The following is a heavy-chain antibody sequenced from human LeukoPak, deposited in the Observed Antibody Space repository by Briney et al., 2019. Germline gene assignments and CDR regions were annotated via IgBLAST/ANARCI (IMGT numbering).Heavy chain of an antibody. Sequence: SETLSLTCTVSRGSRSSYYSGWIRQPPGKGLEWIGYIYYSGSTNYNPSLKSRVTISVDTSKNQFSLKLSSVTAADTAVYYCARRYYDGSSGYYNNYYMYVCGKGTTVTVSS. D-gene: IGHD3-22*01. CDR3: ARRYYDGSSGYYNNYYMYV. CDR2: IYYSGST. J-gene: IGHJ6*03. V-gene: IGHV4-59*08. CDR1: RGSRSSYY.